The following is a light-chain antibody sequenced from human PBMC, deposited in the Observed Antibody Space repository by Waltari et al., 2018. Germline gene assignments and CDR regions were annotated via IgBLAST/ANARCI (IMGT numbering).Light chain of an antibody. CDR1: RSNIGAYY. J-gene: IGLJ2*01. CDR3: QSYDSSLSALL. CDR2: ENN. V-gene: IGLV1-40*01. Sequence: QSVLTQPPSVSGAHGQRVTIYCTRSRSNIGAYYVQWYKHLPGTAPKLLIYENNKRPSGVSDRLTGSHSGTSASLTITGLQSEDEADYYCQSYDSSLSALLFGGGTRLTVL.